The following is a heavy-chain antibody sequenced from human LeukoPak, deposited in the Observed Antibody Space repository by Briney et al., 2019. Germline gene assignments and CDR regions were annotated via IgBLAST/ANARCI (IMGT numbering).Heavy chain of an antibody. J-gene: IGHJ6*02. CDR2: FDPEDGET. V-gene: IGHV1-24*01. Sequence: ASVKVSCKVSGYTLTELSMHWVRQAPGKGLEWMGGFDPEDGETIYAQKLQGRVTMTEDTSTDTAYMELSSLRSEDTAVYYCATDRPYYYGSGNYSDYYYYYGMDVWGQGTTVTVSS. CDR1: GYTLTELS. D-gene: IGHD3-10*01. CDR3: ATDRPYYYGSGNYSDYYYYYGMDV.